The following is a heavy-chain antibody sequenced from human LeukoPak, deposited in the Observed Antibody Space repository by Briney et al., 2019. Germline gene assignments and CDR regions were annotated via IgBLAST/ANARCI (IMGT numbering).Heavy chain of an antibody. J-gene: IGHJ3*02. Sequence: SETLSLTCAVYGGSFSGYYWSWIRQPPGKGLEWIGEINHSGSTNYNPSLKSRVTISVDTSKNQFSLKLSSVTAADTAVYYCARAPDIVVVVAATTWAFDIWGQGTMVTVSS. CDR3: ARAPDIVVVVAATTWAFDI. CDR1: GGSFSGYY. V-gene: IGHV4-34*01. D-gene: IGHD2-15*01. CDR2: INHSGST.